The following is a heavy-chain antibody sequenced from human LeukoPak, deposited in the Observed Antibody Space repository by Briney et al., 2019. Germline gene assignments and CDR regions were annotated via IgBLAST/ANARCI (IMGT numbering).Heavy chain of an antibody. CDR1: GGSFSGYY. J-gene: IGHJ4*02. CDR2: INHSGST. V-gene: IGHV4-34*01. D-gene: IGHD2-2*02. CDR3: ARGDCSSTSCYTGLDY. Sequence: SETLSLTRAVYGGSFSGYYWSWIRQPPGKGLEWIGEINHSGSTNYNPSLKSRVTISVDTSKNQFSLKLSSVTAADTAVYYCARGDCSSTSCYTGLDYWGQGTLVTVSS.